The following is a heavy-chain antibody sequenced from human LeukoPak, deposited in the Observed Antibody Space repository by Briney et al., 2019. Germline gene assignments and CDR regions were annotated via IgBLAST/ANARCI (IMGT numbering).Heavy chain of an antibody. CDR2: ISVSGGST. Sequence: GGSLRLSCAASGFTFSSYGLSWVRQAPGKGLEWVSAISVSGGSTYYADSVKGRFTISRDNSKNTLYLRMNTLRAEDTAVYYCVKERSTIFLDWFDPWGQGTLVTVSS. J-gene: IGHJ5*02. CDR3: VKERSTIFLDWFDP. D-gene: IGHD3-3*01. CDR1: GFTFSSYG. V-gene: IGHV3-23*01.